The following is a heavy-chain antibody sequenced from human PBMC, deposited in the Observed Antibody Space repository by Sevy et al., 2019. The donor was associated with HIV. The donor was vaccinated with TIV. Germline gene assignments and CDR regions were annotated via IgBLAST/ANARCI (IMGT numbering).Heavy chain of an antibody. V-gene: IGHV3-23*01. CDR1: GFTFSNYA. CDR2: ISDSGIGT. J-gene: IGHJ4*02. CDR3: AKAGREHLDY. Sequence: GGSLRLSCAASGFTFSNYAMSWVRQAPGKGLEWVSHISDSGIGTYYADSVKGRFTISRDNSKNTLYLQMNILRAEDTAVYYCAKAGREHLDYWGQGTLVTVSS.